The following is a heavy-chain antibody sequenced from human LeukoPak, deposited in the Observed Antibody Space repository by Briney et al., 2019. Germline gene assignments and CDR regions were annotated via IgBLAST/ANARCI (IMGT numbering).Heavy chain of an antibody. V-gene: IGHV4-30-4*01. D-gene: IGHD5-18*01. CDR3: ARSQLGYYYGMDV. Sequence: SETLSLTCTVSGGSISSGDYYWSWIRQPPGKGLEWIGYIYYSGSTYYNPSLKSRVTISVDTSKNQFSLKQSSVTAADTAVYYCARSQLGYYYGMDVWGQGTTVTVSS. CDR2: IYYSGST. CDR1: GGSISSGDYY. J-gene: IGHJ6*02.